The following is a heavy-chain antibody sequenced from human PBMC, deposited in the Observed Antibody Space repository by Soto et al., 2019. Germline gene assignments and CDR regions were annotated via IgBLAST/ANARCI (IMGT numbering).Heavy chain of an antibody. D-gene: IGHD2-15*01. CDR1: GLTISNAW. Sequence: EVQLVESGGGFIYPGGSLRLSCAASGLTISNAWMNWVRQAPGKGLEWVGRIKTNTEGGTTDYAAAVKGRFTGSRDDSKNTLYLQMNSLKTEDTAVYYCTTGSVEGVWGQGTTVTVSS. J-gene: IGHJ6*02. CDR3: TTGSVEGV. CDR2: IKTNTEGGTT. V-gene: IGHV3-15*07.